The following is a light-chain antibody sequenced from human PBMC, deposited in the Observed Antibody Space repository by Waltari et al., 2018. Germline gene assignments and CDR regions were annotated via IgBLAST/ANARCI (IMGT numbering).Light chain of an antibody. J-gene: IGLJ2*01. CDR3: SSYTSSTSVV. Sequence: QSALTQPASVSGSPGQSITISCTGTSSDGGGYNFVSWYQHHPGQAPKLLIYDVNNRPSGFSDRFSGSKSGNTASRTISGLQAEDEADYYCSSYTSSTSVVFGGGTQLTVL. CDR2: DVN. CDR1: SSDGGGYNF. V-gene: IGLV2-14*03.